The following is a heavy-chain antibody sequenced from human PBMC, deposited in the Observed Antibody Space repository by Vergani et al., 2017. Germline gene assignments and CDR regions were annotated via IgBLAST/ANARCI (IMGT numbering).Heavy chain of an antibody. CDR3: ARQSRDVFCTNGVCPLGY. J-gene: IGHJ4*02. D-gene: IGHD2-8*01. CDR1: GSTFSSYA. CDR2: ISRSSSTI. Sequence: EVQLVESGGGLVQPGGSLRLSCAASGSTFSSYAMNWVRQAPAKGLEWVSYISRSSSTIYYADSVKGRFTISRDNAKNSLHLQMNNLRAEDTAVYYCARQSRDVFCTNGVCPLGYWGQGALVTVSS. V-gene: IGHV3-48*01.